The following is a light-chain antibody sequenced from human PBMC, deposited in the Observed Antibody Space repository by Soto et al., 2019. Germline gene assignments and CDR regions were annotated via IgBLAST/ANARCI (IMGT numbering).Light chain of an antibody. J-gene: IGLJ3*02. CDR3: QSYDNSNNWV. Sequence: NFMLTQPHSVSESPGKTVTISCTRSGGSIASNYVQWYQQRPGSAPTTVIYEDNQRPSGVPGRFSGSIDTSSNSASLTISGLKTEDEADYYCQSYDNSNNWVFGGGTKVTVL. CDR1: GGSIASNY. V-gene: IGLV6-57*04. CDR2: EDN.